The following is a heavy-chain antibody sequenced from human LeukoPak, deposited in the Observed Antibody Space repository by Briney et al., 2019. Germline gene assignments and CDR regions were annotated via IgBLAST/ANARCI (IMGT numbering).Heavy chain of an antibody. CDR3: ARGPHYAVSYYYYMDV. CDR1: GRTFSSYA. V-gene: IGHV1-69*06. D-gene: IGHD4-17*01. J-gene: IGHJ6*03. CDR2: IIPIFGTA. Sequence: SVKVFCKAWGRTFSSYAISWVRQAPGQGLEWMGRIIPIFGTANYAQKFQGRVTITADKSTSTAYMELSSLRSEDTAVYYCARGPHYAVSYYYYMDVWGKGTTVTVSS.